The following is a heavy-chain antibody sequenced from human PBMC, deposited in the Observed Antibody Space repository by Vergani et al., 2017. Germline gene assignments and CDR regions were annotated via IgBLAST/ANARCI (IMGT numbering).Heavy chain of an antibody. D-gene: IGHD2-2*01. J-gene: IGHJ5*02. CDR3: ARGSIVVVPAAKGDWFDP. Sequence: QVQLQESGPGLVKPSQTLSLTCTVSGGSISSGSYYWSWIRQPAGKGLEWIGRIYTSGSTYYNPSLKSRVTISVDTSKNQFSLKLSSVTAADTAVYYCARGSIVVVPAAKGDWFDPWGQGTLVTVSS. CDR2: IYTSGST. V-gene: IGHV4-61*02. CDR1: GGSISSGSYY.